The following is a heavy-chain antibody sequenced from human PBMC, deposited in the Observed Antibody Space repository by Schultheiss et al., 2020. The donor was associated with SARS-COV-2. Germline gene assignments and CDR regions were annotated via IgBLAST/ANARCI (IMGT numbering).Heavy chain of an antibody. V-gene: IGHV5-10-1*01. CDR3: AREWSLDSSGWHDDDY. CDR2: IDPSDSYT. J-gene: IGHJ4*02. CDR1: GYSFTSYW. Sequence: GESLKISCKGSGYSFTSYWIGWVRQMPGKGLEWMGRIDPSDSYTNYSPSFQGHVTISADKSISTAYLQWSSLKASDTAMYYCAREWSLDSSGWHDDDYWGQGTLVTVSS. D-gene: IGHD6-19*01.